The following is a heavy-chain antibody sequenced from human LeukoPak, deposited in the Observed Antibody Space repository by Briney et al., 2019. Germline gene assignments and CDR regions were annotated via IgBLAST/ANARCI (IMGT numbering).Heavy chain of an antibody. D-gene: IGHD3-10*01. V-gene: IGHV3-48*03. CDR1: GFTFSSYE. J-gene: IGHJ6*02. CDR2: ISTSGGTM. CDR3: ARLYGSGSYPYGMDV. Sequence: GGSLRLSCVGSGFTFSSYEMNWVRQAPGKGLEWISYISTSGGTMYYADSVKGRFTISRDNAKNSLYLQLNSLRAEDTAVYYCARLYGSGSYPYGMDVWGQGTTVTVSS.